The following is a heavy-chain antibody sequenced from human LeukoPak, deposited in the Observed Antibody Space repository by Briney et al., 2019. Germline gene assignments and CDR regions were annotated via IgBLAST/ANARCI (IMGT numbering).Heavy chain of an antibody. Sequence: GGSLRLSCAASGFTFSSYGMHWVRQAPGKGLEWVAVISYDGSNKYYADSVKGRFTIPRNNSKNTLYLQMNSLRAEDTAVYYCAKTAPHFHWLAGIDYWGQGTLVTVSS. J-gene: IGHJ4*02. D-gene: IGHD3-9*01. CDR3: AKTAPHFHWLAGIDY. CDR2: ISYDGSNK. V-gene: IGHV3-30*18. CDR1: GFTFSSYG.